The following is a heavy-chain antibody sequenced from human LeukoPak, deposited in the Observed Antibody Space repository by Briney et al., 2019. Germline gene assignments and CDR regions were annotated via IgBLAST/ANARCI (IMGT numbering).Heavy chain of an antibody. D-gene: IGHD6-19*01. V-gene: IGHV3-21*01. Sequence: GGSLRLSCAPSGFTFSSYSMNWVRQAPGKGLEWVSSISSSSSYIYYADSVKGRFTISRDNAKNSLYLQMNSLRAEDTAAYYCARDLAVAGTEGIIDYWGQGTLVTVSS. CDR2: ISSSSSYI. CDR1: GFTFSSYS. CDR3: ARDLAVAGTEGIIDY. J-gene: IGHJ4*02.